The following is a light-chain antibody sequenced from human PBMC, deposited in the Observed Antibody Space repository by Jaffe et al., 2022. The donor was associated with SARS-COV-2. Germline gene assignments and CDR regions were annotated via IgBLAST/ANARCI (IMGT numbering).Light chain of an antibody. V-gene: IGLV1-51*01. CDR3: GTWDSSLSGVV. CDR2: DNN. CDR1: SSNIGDNY. J-gene: IGLJ2*01. Sequence: QSVLTQPPSVSAAPGQKVTISCSGSSSNIGDNYVSWYQQLAGTAPKLLIYDNNKRPSGIPDRFSGSKSGTSATLDITGLQTGDEADYYCGTWDSSLSGVVFGGGTKLTVL.